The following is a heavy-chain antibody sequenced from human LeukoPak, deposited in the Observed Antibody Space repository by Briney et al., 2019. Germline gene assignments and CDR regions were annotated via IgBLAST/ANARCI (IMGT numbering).Heavy chain of an antibody. CDR1: GFTFSNAW. J-gene: IGHJ4*02. CDR3: ARDLGHCSSTSCYAGLLDY. CDR2: ISYDGSNK. V-gene: IGHV3-30*03. D-gene: IGHD2-2*01. Sequence: GGSLRLSCVVSGFTFSNAWMSWVRQAPGKGLEWVAVISYDGSNKYYADSVKGRFTISRDNSKNTLYLQMNSLRAEDTAVYYCARDLGHCSSTSCYAGLLDYWGQGTLVTVSS.